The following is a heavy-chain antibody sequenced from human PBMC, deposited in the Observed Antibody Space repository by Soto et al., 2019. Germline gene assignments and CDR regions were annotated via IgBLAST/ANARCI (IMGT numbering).Heavy chain of an antibody. J-gene: IGHJ6*03. CDR2: FDPEDGET. CDR3: SIYYDCWRGYPGCYYYYMDV. D-gene: IGHD3-3*01. Sequence: GASVKVSCKVSGYTLTELSMHWVRQAPGKGLEWMGGFDPEDGETIYAQKFQGRVTMTEDTSTDTAYMELSSLRSEDTAVYYCSIYYDCWRGYPGCYYYYMDVWGKGTTVSVSS. V-gene: IGHV1-24*01. CDR1: GYTLTELS.